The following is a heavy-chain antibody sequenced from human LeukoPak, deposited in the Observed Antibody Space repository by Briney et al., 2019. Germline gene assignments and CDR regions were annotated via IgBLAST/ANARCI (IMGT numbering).Heavy chain of an antibody. CDR2: ISSSSSYT. CDR3: VRVRVANYYYYYGMDV. CDR1: GFTFSDYY. J-gene: IGHJ6*02. Sequence: GGSLRLSCAASGFTFSDYYMSWIRQAPGKGLEWVSYISSSSSYTNYADSVKGRFTISRDNAKNSLYLQMNSLRAEDTAVYYCVRVRVANYYYYYGMDVWGQGTTVTVSS. V-gene: IGHV3-11*03. D-gene: IGHD3-10*01.